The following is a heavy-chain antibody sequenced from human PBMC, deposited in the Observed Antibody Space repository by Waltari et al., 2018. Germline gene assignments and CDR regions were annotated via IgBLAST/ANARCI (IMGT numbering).Heavy chain of an antibody. D-gene: IGHD1-26*01. CDR2: IIPIFGTA. V-gene: IGHV1-69*01. J-gene: IGHJ5*02. Sequence: QVQRVQSGAEVKKPGSAGKVSCTASGGTFSSYALSLVRQAPGQALEWMGGIIPIFGTANYAQKFQGRVTITADESTSTAYMELSSLRSEDTAVYYCALPPVSGSKWFDPWGQGTLVTVSS. CDR1: GGTFSSYA. CDR3: ALPPVSGSKWFDP.